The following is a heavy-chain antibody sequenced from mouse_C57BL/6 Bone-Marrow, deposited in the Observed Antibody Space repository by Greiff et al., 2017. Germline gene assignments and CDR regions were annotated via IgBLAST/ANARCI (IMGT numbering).Heavy chain of an antibody. V-gene: IGHV1-59*01. Sequence: VQLQQSGAELVRPGTSVKLSCKASGYTFTSYWMHWVKQRPGQGLEWIGVIDPSDSYTNYNQKFKGKATLTVDTSSSTAYMQLSSLTSEDSAVYYCARSAYYSNLRFAYWGQGTLVTVSA. CDR3: ARSAYYSNLRFAY. CDR1: GYTFTSYW. J-gene: IGHJ3*01. CDR2: IDPSDSYT. D-gene: IGHD2-5*01.